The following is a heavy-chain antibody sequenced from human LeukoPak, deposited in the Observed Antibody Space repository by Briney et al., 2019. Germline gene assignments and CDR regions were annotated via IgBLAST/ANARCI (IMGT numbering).Heavy chain of an antibody. CDR3: AIVARLATAIPGPYG. CDR1: GFTFSSYE. CDR2: INHDGETI. Sequence: PGGSLRLSCAASGFTFSSYEMNWVRQAPGKGLEWLSYINHDGETIYYADSVKGRLTISSDNAKNSVYLQMNSLRAEDTAVYYCAIVARLATAIPGPYGWGQGALVTVSS. V-gene: IGHV3-48*03. D-gene: IGHD2-21*02. J-gene: IGHJ4*02.